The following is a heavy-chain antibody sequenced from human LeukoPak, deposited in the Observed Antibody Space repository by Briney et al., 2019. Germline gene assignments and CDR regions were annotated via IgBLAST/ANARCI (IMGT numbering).Heavy chain of an antibody. CDR1: GFTFSGYY. CDR2: ISSSGSTI. V-gene: IGHV3-11*01. CDR3: ARDRGSSWPRFDY. Sequence: PGGSLRLSCAASGFTFSGYYMSWIRQAPGKGLEWVSYISSSGSTIYYADSVKGRFTISRDNAKNSLYLQMNSLRAEDTAVYYCARDRGSSWPRFDYWGQGTLVTVSS. J-gene: IGHJ4*02. D-gene: IGHD6-13*01.